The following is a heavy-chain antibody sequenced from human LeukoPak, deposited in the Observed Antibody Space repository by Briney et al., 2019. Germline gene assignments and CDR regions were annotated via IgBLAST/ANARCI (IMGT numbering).Heavy chain of an antibody. J-gene: IGHJ4*02. D-gene: IGHD2-2*01. CDR3: ARGLGIAAMSYFDY. V-gene: IGHV1-69*13. CDR2: IIPIFGTA. Sequence: SVKVSWKASGGTFSSYAISWVRQAPGQGLEWMGGIIPIFGTANYAQKFQGRVTITADESTSTAYMELSSLRSEDTAVYYCARGLGIAAMSYFDYWGQGTLVTVSS. CDR1: GGTFSSYA.